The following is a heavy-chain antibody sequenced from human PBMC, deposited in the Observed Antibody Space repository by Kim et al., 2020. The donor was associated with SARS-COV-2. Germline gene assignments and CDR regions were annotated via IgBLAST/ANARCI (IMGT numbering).Heavy chain of an antibody. CDR2: IWYDGSNK. D-gene: IGHD6-19*01. Sequence: GGSLRLSCAASGFTFSSYGMHWVRQAPGKGLEWVADIWYDGSNKYYADSVKGRFTISRDNSKNTLYLQMNSLRAEDTAVYYCAKDDWGQTGYSSGWYRTIFDFWGQGTLVTVSS. V-gene: IGHV3-33*06. CDR1: GFTFSSYG. CDR3: AKDDWGQTGYSSGWYRTIFDF. J-gene: IGHJ4*02.